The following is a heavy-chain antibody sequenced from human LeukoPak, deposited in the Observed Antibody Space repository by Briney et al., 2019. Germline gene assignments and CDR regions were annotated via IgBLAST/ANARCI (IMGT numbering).Heavy chain of an antibody. Sequence: ASVKVSCKASGYTFTGYYMHWVRQAPGQGLEWMGRISPNSGGTNYAQKFQGRVTMTRDTSISTAYMELSRLRSDDTAVYYCARDYSITMVRGVIIKGMDVWGQGTTVTVSS. CDR3: ARDYSITMVRGVIIKGMDV. CDR1: GYTFTGYY. V-gene: IGHV1-2*02. D-gene: IGHD3-10*01. CDR2: ISPNSGGT. J-gene: IGHJ6*02.